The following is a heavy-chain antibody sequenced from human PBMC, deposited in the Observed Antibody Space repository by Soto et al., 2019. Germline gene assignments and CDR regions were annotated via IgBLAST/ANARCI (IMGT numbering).Heavy chain of an antibody. D-gene: IGHD1-1*01. J-gene: IGHJ4*02. CDR1: GGTFSNHW. Sequence: GGSLRLSCAASGGTFSNHWMNWVRQAPGKGLEWVANIKQDGSEEYYVDSVKGRFTISRDNTKNSLYLQMHSLRAEDTAVYYCAGGYNTGWIIFYWGQGTLVTVSS. CDR2: IKQDGSEE. V-gene: IGHV3-7*05. CDR3: AGGYNTGWIIFY.